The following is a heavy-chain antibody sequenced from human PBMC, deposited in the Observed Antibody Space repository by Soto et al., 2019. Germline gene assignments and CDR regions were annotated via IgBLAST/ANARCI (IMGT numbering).Heavy chain of an antibody. J-gene: IGHJ5*02. Sequence: QVQLQESGPGLVKPSQTLSLTCTVSGGSISSGGYYWSWIRQHPGKGLEWIGYIYYSGSTYYNPSLKSRVTISVDTSKNQFSLKLSSVTAAGTAVYYCARELVNYDSSGYYYQVEFDPWGQGTLVTVSS. CDR1: GGSISSGGYY. CDR2: IYYSGST. V-gene: IGHV4-31*03. CDR3: ARELVNYDSSGYYYQVEFDP. D-gene: IGHD3-22*01.